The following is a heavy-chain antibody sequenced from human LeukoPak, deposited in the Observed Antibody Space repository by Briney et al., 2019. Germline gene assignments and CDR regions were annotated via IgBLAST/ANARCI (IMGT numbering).Heavy chain of an antibody. V-gene: IGHV5-10-1*01. CDR1: GYSFTSYW. D-gene: IGHD5-12*01. CDR2: IDPSDSYT. J-gene: IGHJ4*02. CDR3: ARPGYSGYDPFDY. Sequence: RGVSLKTSCKGSGYSFTSYWISWVRQMPGKGLESLGRIDPSDSYTNYRPSFQGHVTISADKSISTAYLQWSSLKASDTAMYYCARPGYSGYDPFDYWGQGTLVTVSS.